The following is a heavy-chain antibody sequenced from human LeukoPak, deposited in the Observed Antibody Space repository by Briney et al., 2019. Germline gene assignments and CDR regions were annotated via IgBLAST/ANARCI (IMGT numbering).Heavy chain of an antibody. CDR3: AKDTIYSSGWYDFGFFDQ. Sequence: GGSLRLSCAASGFTFDDYAMHWVRQAPGKGLEWVSGISWNSGSIGYADSVKGRFTISRDNAKNSLYLQMNSLRAEDTALYYCAKDTIYSSGWYDFGFFDQWGRGSLVTVSS. CDR1: GFTFDDYA. J-gene: IGHJ4*02. V-gene: IGHV3-9*01. D-gene: IGHD6-19*01. CDR2: ISWNSGSI.